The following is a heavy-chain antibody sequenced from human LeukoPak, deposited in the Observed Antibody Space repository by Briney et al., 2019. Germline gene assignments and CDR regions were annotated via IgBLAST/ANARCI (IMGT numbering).Heavy chain of an antibody. Sequence: ASVKLSCKASGYTFTSYDINWVRQATAQGLEWVGWMNPNSGNTGYAQKFQGRVTMTRNTSIHTPYRELSSLRSENTAVYYCARDVSSYYYYMDVWGKGTTVTVSS. CDR1: GYTFTSYD. J-gene: IGHJ6*03. V-gene: IGHV1-8*01. CDR3: ARDVSSYYYYMDV. CDR2: MNPNSGNT.